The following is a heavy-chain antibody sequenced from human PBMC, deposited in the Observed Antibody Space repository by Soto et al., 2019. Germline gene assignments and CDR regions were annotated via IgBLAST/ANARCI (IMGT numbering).Heavy chain of an antibody. V-gene: IGHV3-30-3*01. CDR2: ISNDGNRK. D-gene: IGHD7-27*01. CDR1: RFSFSDYA. CDR3: VVYLGGGTPPFDY. Sequence: QVQLVESGGGVVQPGGSLRLSCAASRFSFSDYAMHWVRQAPGKGLEWVAVISNDGNRKYYADSVKGRFTISRDNSKDTMYLLMNGLRTEDTAVFYCVVYLGGGTPPFDYWGQGALVTVSS. J-gene: IGHJ4*02.